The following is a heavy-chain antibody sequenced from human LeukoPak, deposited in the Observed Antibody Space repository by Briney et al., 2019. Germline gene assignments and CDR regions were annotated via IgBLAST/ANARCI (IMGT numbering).Heavy chain of an antibody. D-gene: IGHD3-3*01. J-gene: IGHJ4*02. Sequence: SQTLSLTCTVSGGSISSGGYYWSWIRQHPGKGLEWTGYIYYSGSTYYNPSLKSRVTISVDTSKNQFSLKLSSVTAADTAVYYCATYYDFWSGCFDYWGQGTLVTVSS. V-gene: IGHV4-31*03. CDR2: IYYSGST. CDR1: GGSISSGGYY. CDR3: ATYYDFWSGCFDY.